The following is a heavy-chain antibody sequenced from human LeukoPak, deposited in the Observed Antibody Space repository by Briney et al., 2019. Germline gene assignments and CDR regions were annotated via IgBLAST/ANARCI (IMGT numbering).Heavy chain of an antibody. J-gene: IGHJ4*02. Sequence: GGSLRLSCAASGFTFDDYAMHWVRQAPGKGLEWDSGISWNSGSIGYADSVKGRFTISRDNAKNSLYLQMNSLRAEDTALYYCAKDRGRDYYDSSGYYDYWGQGTLVTVSS. CDR2: ISWNSGSI. D-gene: IGHD3-22*01. CDR3: AKDRGRDYYDSSGYYDY. V-gene: IGHV3-9*01. CDR1: GFTFDDYA.